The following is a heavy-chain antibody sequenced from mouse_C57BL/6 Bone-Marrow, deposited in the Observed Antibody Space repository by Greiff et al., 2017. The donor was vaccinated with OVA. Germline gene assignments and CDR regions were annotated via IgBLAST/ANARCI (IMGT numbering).Heavy chain of an antibody. Sequence: EVQLQQSGPVLVKPGASVKMSCKASGYTFTDYYMNWVKQSHGKSLEWIGVINPYNGGTSYNQKFKGKATLTVDKSSSTAYMELNSLTSEDSAVYYCARYGNYGMYYFDYWGQGTTLTVAS. V-gene: IGHV1-19*01. D-gene: IGHD2-1*01. J-gene: IGHJ2*01. CDR3: ARYGNYGMYYFDY. CDR1: GYTFTDYY. CDR2: INPYNGGT.